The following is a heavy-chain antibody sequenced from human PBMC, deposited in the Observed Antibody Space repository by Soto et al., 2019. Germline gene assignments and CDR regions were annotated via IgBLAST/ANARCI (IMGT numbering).Heavy chain of an antibody. CDR2: IKSKTDGGTT. D-gene: IGHD2-15*01. CDR1: GFTFSNAW. V-gene: IGHV3-15*01. CDR3: ARARVAATRNYYYYYGMDV. J-gene: IGHJ6*02. Sequence: EVQLVESGGGLVKPGGSLRLSCAASGFTFSNAWMSWVRQAPGKGLEWVGRIKSKTDGGTTDYAAPVKGRFTISRDDSKNTLYLQMNSLKTEDTAVYYCARARVAATRNYYYYYGMDVWGQGTTVTVSS.